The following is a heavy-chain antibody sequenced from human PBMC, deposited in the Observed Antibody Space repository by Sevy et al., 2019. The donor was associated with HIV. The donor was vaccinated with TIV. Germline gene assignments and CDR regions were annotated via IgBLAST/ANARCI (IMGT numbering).Heavy chain of an antibody. Sequence: GESLKISCAASGFTFSSYSMNWVRQAPGKGLEWVSSISSSSSYIYYADSVKGRFTISRDNAKNSLYLQMNSLRAEDTAVYYCARDHSIAARQDYYYYYGMDVWGQGTTVTVSS. D-gene: IGHD6-6*01. CDR2: ISSSSSYI. J-gene: IGHJ6*02. V-gene: IGHV3-21*01. CDR3: ARDHSIAARQDYYYYYGMDV. CDR1: GFTFSSYS.